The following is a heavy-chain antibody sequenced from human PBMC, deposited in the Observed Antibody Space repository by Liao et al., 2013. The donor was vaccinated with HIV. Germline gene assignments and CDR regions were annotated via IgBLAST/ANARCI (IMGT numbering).Heavy chain of an antibody. CDR3: ARLPHY. CDR2: IYYSEST. CDR1: GGSISSYY. J-gene: IGHJ4*02. Sequence: QVQLQESGPGLVKPSETLSLTCTVSGGSISSYYWTWIRQPPGKGLEWIGYIYYSESTNYNPSLKSRVTISVDTSKNQFSLKLSSVTAADTAVYYCARLPHYWGQGTLVTVSS. D-gene: IGHD5-18*01. V-gene: IGHV4-59*01.